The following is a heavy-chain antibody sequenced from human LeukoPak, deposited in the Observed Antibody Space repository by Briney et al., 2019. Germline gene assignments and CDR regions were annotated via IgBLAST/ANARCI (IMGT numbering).Heavy chain of an antibody. CDR1: GFTFSSYA. D-gene: IGHD3-9*01. CDR3: AREGDLTGCFDY. Sequence: GGSLRLSCAASGFTFSSYAMHWVRQAPGKGLEGVAVISYDGSNKYYADSVKGRFTISRDNSKNTLYLQMNSLRAEDTAVYYCAREGDLTGCFDYWGQGTLVTVSS. J-gene: IGHJ4*02. CDR2: ISYDGSNK. V-gene: IGHV3-30*04.